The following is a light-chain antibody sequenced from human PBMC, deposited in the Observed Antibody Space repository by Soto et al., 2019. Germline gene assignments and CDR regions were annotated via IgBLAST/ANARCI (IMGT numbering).Light chain of an antibody. Sequence: EILLTQSPATLSLSPGERVTLSCRASQSVSSYLAWYQQKPGQAPRLLIYDASNRATGIPARLSGSGSGTDFTLTIRSLEPEDFAVYYCQQRSNWPQFGQGTKVDIK. CDR3: QQRSNWPQ. V-gene: IGKV3-11*01. CDR2: DAS. J-gene: IGKJ1*01. CDR1: QSVSSY.